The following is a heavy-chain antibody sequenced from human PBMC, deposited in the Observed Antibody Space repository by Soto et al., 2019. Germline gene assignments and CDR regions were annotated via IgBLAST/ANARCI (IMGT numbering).Heavy chain of an antibody. CDR3: ARSPYDYIWGSYRFDWYFDL. D-gene: IGHD3-16*02. CDR1: GGTFSSST. V-gene: IGHV1-69*02. J-gene: IGHJ2*01. Sequence: QVQLVQSGAEVKKPGSSVKVSCKASGGTFSSSTISWVRQAPGQGLEWMGRIIPILGIANYAQKFQGRVTITADKSTSTAYMELSSLRSEDTAVYYCARSPYDYIWGSYRFDWYFDLWVRGTLVTVSS. CDR2: IIPILGIA.